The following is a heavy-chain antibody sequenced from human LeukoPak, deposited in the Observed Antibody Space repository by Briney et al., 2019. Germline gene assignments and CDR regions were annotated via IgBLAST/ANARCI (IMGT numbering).Heavy chain of an antibody. J-gene: IGHJ4*02. Sequence: SETLSLTCTVSGGSISSYYWSWIRQPPGKGLEWIGYIYYSGSTNYNPSLKSRVTISVDTSKNQFSLKLSSVTAADTAVYYCARVLGDSSGYYYYFDYWGQGTLVTVSS. V-gene: IGHV4-59*01. CDR3: ARVLGDSSGYYYYFDY. CDR2: IYYSGST. CDR1: GGSISSYY. D-gene: IGHD3-22*01.